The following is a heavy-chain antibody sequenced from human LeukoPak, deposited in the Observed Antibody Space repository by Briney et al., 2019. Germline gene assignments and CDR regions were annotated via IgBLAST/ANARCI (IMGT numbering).Heavy chain of an antibody. D-gene: IGHD2-8*01. CDR1: GFTLSNYG. J-gene: IGHJ4*02. Sequence: GGSLRLSCAASGFTLSNYGLHWVRQAPGKGLERVSFIRYDGSNQYYTDSVKGRFTISRDNSKSTLYLQMNSLRTEDTAMYYCAKGAPNLPDYWGQGTLVTVSS. V-gene: IGHV3-30*02. CDR3: AKGAPNLPDY. CDR2: IRYDGSNQ.